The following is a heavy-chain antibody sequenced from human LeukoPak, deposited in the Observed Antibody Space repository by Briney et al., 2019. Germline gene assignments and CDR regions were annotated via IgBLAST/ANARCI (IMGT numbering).Heavy chain of an antibody. J-gene: IGHJ4*02. CDR1: GXXXXXXX. Sequence: GESLKISCKGSGXXXXXXXVGWXXXXXXXXLXXXXXXXPXXXXTRYXPSFQGQVTISADKSISTAYLQWSSLKASDTAMYYCARLPRDCSSTSCHDQRNHFDYWGQGTLVTVSS. CDR2: XXPXXXXT. V-gene: IGHV5-51*01. D-gene: IGHD2-2*01. CDR3: ARLPRDCSSTSCHDQRNHFDY.